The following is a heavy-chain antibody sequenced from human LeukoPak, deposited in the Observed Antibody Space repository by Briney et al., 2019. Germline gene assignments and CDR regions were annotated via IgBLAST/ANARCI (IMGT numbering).Heavy chain of an antibody. CDR1: GYTFTGYY. CDR3: ARWRHYGSLFDY. V-gene: IGHV1-2*02. D-gene: IGHD3-10*01. Sequence: ASVKVSCKASGYTFTGYYMHWVRQAPGQGLEWMGWINPNSGGTNYAQKFQGRVTMTRNTSISTAYMELSSLRSEDTAVYYCARWRHYGSLFDYWGQGTLVTVSS. CDR2: INPNSGGT. J-gene: IGHJ4*02.